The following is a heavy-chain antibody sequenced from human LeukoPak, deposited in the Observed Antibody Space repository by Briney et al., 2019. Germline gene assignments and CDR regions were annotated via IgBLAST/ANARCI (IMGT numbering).Heavy chain of an antibody. D-gene: IGHD3-22*01. V-gene: IGHV4-59*08. CDR1: GGSISRYF. CDR3: ARHEGDTSGSYMYNWFDP. CDR2: IYYSGST. Sequence: SETLSLTCTVSGGSISRYFWSWIRQPPGKGLEWIEYIYYSGSTNSNPSLRSRVTISVDTSKNQVSLKLSSVTAADTAVYYCARHEGDTSGSYMYNWFDPWGQGTLVTVSS. J-gene: IGHJ5*02.